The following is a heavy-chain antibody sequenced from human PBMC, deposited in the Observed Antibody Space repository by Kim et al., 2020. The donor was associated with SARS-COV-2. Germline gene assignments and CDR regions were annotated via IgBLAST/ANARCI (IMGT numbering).Heavy chain of an antibody. CDR1: GYTFTSYG. D-gene: IGHD3-22*01. J-gene: IGHJ4*02. CDR2: ISAYNGNT. CDR3: AREDDSSGYYYFGDY. V-gene: IGHV1-18*01. Sequence: ASVKVSCKASGYTFTSYGISWVRQAPGQGLEWMGWISAYNGNTNYAQKLQGRVTMTTDTSTSTAYMELRSLRSDDTAVYYCAREDDSSGYYYFGDYWGQGTLVTVSS.